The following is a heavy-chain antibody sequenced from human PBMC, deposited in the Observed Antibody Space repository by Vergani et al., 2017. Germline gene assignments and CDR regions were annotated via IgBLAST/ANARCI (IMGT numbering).Heavy chain of an antibody. D-gene: IGHD2-2*02. CDR1: GYSIRNGYY. CDR3: ATIGYRRWGYYFDY. Sequence: QVQLQESGPGLVEPSETLSLTCAVSGYSIRNGYYWGWIRQPPGKGLEWIGYIYYSGSTYYNPSLKSRVTVSVDESRNLFSLRLNSVTAADTAVYYCATIGYRRWGYYFDYWGQGILVTVSS. J-gene: IGHJ4*02. CDR2: IYYSGST. V-gene: IGHV4-38-2*01.